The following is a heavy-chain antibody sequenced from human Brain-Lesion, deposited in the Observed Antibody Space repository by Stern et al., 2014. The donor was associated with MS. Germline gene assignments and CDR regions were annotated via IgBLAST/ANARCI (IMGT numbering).Heavy chain of an antibody. CDR1: GYIFTGYY. CDR3: ARDQRGITIFGVVTDYYYLGMDV. D-gene: IGHD3-3*01. J-gene: IGHJ6*02. Sequence: QVQLVQSGAEVKKPGASVKVSCKTSGYIFTGYYIHWVRQAPGQRLEWMAWINPNTGGTKYSQKFQGRVTIGRDTSISTAYVELSSLTSDDTAVYYCARDQRGITIFGVVTDYYYLGMDVWGQGTTVTVSS. CDR2: INPNTGGT. V-gene: IGHV1-2*02.